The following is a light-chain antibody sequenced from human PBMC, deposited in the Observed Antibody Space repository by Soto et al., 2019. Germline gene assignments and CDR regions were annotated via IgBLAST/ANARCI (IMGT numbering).Light chain of an antibody. CDR3: QQYNNWPPGT. J-gene: IGKJ1*01. CDR1: QSVSSN. V-gene: IGKV3-15*01. CDR2: GAS. Sequence: EIVMTQSPATLSVSPGERATLSCRASQSVSSNLAWYQQKPGQAPRLLIYGASTRATGIPARFSGSGSGTEFTLTISSLQSKDFAVYYCQQYNNWPPGTFGQGTKVDIK.